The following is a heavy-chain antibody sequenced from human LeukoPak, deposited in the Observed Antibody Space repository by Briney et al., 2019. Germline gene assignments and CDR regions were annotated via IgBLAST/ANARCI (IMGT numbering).Heavy chain of an antibody. D-gene: IGHD5-18*01. CDR3: ARATDTAMGRFDY. J-gene: IGHJ4*02. V-gene: IGHV3-48*04. Sequence: GGSLRLSCAASGFTFTSYSMNWVRQAPGKGLEWVSCISSSSSAIYYADFVKGRFTISRDNAKNSLYLQMNSLRAEDTAVYYCARATDTAMGRFDYWGQGTLVTVSS. CDR1: GFTFTSYS. CDR2: ISSSSSAI.